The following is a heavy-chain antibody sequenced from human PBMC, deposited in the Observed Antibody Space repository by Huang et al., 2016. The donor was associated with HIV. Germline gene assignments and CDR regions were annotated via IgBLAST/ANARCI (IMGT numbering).Heavy chain of an antibody. V-gene: IGHV1-8*02. CDR3: ARSAYGDLDY. CDR2: MKPNTGNT. Sequence: QVHLVQSGSEVKKPGASVKFSCKASGYTFTNYDINWVRQAPGRGLEGMGGMKPNTGNTGFEQSFEGRVTMTRKTSITTAYMELTSLTAEDTAVYYCARSAYGDLDYWGLGTLVIVSS. CDR1: GYTFTNYD. D-gene: IGHD4-17*01. J-gene: IGHJ4*02.